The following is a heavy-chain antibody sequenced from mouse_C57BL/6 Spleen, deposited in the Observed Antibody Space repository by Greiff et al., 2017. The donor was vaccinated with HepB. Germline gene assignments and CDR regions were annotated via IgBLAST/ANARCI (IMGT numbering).Heavy chain of an antibody. CDR3: ARSNWVPDY. Sequence: QVQLQQSGAELVKPGASVKISCKASGYAFSSYWMNWVKQRPGQGLEWIGMIHPNSGSTNYNEKFKSKATLTVDKSSSTAYMQLSSLTSEDSAVYYCARSNWVPDYWGQGTTLTVSS. CDR1: GYAFSSYW. D-gene: IGHD4-1*01. CDR2: IHPNSGST. V-gene: IGHV1-64*01. J-gene: IGHJ2*01.